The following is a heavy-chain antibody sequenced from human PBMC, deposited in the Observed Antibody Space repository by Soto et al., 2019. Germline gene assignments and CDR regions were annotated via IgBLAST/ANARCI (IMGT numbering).Heavy chain of an antibody. CDR2: ISWNSGSI. Sequence: SLRLSCAASGFTFDDYAMHWVRQAPGKGLEWVSGISWNSGSIGYADSVKGRFTISRDNAKNSLYLQMNSLRAEDTALYYCAKDQKARQYYDFWSGKNWFDPWGQGTLVTVSS. CDR1: GFTFDDYA. D-gene: IGHD3-3*01. V-gene: IGHV3-9*01. J-gene: IGHJ5*02. CDR3: AKDQKARQYYDFWSGKNWFDP.